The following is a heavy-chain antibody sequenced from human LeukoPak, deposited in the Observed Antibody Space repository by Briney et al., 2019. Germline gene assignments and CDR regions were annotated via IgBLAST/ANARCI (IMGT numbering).Heavy chain of an antibody. CDR2: ISGSGGST. Sequence: GGSLRLSCAASGFTFSSYAMSWVRQAPGKGLEWVSAISGSGGSTYYADSVKGRFTISRDNSKNTLYLQMNSLRAEDTAVYYCAKGITMIVVVTDAFDIWGQGTMVTVSS. J-gene: IGHJ3*02. D-gene: IGHD3-22*01. CDR1: GFTFSSYA. CDR3: AKGITMIVVVTDAFDI. V-gene: IGHV3-23*01.